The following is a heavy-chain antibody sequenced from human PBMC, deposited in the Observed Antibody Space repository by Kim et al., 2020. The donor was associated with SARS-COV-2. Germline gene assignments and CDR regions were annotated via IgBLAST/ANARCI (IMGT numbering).Heavy chain of an antibody. CDR2: INQDGSST. CDR3: ASDISLVVAATSGI. CDR1: GFTFSSYS. Sequence: GGSLRLSCAASGFTFSSYSMSWVRQAPGKGLEWVANINQDGSSTYYADSVKGRFTISRDNAKNSLYLQMNSLRAEDTAVYYCASDISLVVAATSGIWGQGTLVTVSS. V-gene: IGHV3-7*03. J-gene: IGHJ4*02. D-gene: IGHD2-2*01.